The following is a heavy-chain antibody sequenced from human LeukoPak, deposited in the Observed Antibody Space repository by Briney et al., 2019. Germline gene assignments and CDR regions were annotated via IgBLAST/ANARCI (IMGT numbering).Heavy chain of an antibody. CDR1: GYTFTSYG. Sequence: ASVKVSCKASGYTFTSYGISWVRQAPGQGLEWMGWISAYNGNTNYAQKLQGRVTTTTDTSTSTAYMELRSLRSDDTAVYYCARVRELLREAASYNWFDPWGQGTLATVSS. CDR3: ARVRELLREAASYNWFDP. CDR2: ISAYNGNT. J-gene: IGHJ5*02. D-gene: IGHD1-26*01. V-gene: IGHV1-18*01.